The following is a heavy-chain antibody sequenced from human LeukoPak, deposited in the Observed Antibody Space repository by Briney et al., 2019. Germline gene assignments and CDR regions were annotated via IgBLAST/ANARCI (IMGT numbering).Heavy chain of an antibody. V-gene: IGHV3-21*01. CDR1: GFTFSTDM. D-gene: IGHD4/OR15-4a*01. J-gene: IGHJ4*02. Sequence: GGSPRLSCVASGFTFSTDMMNWVRQAPGKGLEWVSTIYSGSDYIYYADSVRGRFTISRDNAKNSLYLQMNSLRVVDTAVYYCARDLPVSGAYHNFDCWGQGTLVTVSS. CDR3: ARDLPVSGAYHNFDC. CDR2: IYSGSDYI.